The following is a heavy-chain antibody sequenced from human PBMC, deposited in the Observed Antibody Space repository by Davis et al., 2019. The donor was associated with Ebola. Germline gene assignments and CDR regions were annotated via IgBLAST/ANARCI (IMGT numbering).Heavy chain of an antibody. CDR1: STYY. J-gene: IGHJ4*02. CDR2: INQDGSAK. Sequence: STYYWGWIRQPPGKGLEWLANINQDGSAKQYVDSVKGRFTISRDNAKNSVYLQLNSLRVEDTAVYYCARSLFDYWGQGTLVTVSS. CDR3: ARSLFDY. V-gene: IGHV3-7*01.